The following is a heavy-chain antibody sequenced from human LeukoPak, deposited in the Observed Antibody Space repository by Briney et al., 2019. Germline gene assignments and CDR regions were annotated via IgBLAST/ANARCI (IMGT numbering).Heavy chain of an antibody. D-gene: IGHD3-10*01. V-gene: IGHV4-4*07. CDR1: GGSISSYY. J-gene: IGHJ4*02. Sequence: SETLSLTCTVSGGSISSYYWSWIRQPAGKGLEWIGRIYTSGSTNYNPSLKSGVTMSVDTPKNQFSLKLSSVTAADTAMYYCARDPLGYGSGYYFDYWGQGTLVTVSS. CDR2: IYTSGST. CDR3: ARDPLGYGSGYYFDY.